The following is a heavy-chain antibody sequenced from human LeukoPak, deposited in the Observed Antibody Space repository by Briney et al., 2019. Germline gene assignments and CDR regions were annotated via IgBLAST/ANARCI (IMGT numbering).Heavy chain of an antibody. Sequence: SETLSLTCTVSGGSISSGDYYWSWIRQPPGKGLEWIGYIYYSGSTYYNPSLKSRVTISVDTSKNQFSLKLSSVTAADTAVYYCARGLPAAYYDFWSGYYMAGWFDPWGQGTLVTVSS. D-gene: IGHD3-3*01. J-gene: IGHJ5*02. CDR2: IYYSGST. CDR3: ARGLPAAYYDFWSGYYMAGWFDP. CDR1: GGSISSGDYY. V-gene: IGHV4-30-4*08.